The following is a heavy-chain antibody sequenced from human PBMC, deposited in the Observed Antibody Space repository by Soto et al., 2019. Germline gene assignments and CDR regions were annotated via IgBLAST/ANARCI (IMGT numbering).Heavy chain of an antibody. J-gene: IGHJ2*01. D-gene: IGHD6-19*01. V-gene: IGHV1-69*12. CDR2: ITPMFGTA. CDR1: GGTFSRYA. Sequence: QVQLVQSGAEVKKYGSSMKVSCKASGGTFSRYAISWVRQAPGQGLEWMGGITPMFGTANYAQKFQGRVTITADESTSTAYMELSSLRSDDTAVYYCAQTLGLAVAGPGRFDLWGRGTLVTVSS. CDR3: AQTLGLAVAGPGRFDL.